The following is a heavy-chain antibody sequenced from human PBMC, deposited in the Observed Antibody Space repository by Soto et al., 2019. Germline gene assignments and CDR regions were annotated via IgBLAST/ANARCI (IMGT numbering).Heavy chain of an antibody. CDR1: GGSISSGGYY. J-gene: IGHJ4*02. V-gene: IGHV4-31*03. Sequence: QVQLQESGPGLVKPSQTLSFTCTVSGGSISSGGYYWSWIRQHPGKGLEWIGYIYYSGSTYYNPSLKSRVTISVDTSKNQFSLKLSSVTAADTAVYYCARGRAAAEGIDYWGQGTLVTVSS. CDR2: IYYSGST. D-gene: IGHD6-13*01. CDR3: ARGRAAAEGIDY.